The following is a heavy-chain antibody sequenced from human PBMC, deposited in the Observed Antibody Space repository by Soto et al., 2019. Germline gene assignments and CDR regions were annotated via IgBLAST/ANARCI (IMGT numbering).Heavy chain of an antibody. J-gene: IGHJ6*02. CDR1: GGAISSYY. Sequence: SETLSLTCSVPGGAISSYYWSWVRQPAGKGLEWIGRVFSSGSTNYNASLKSRVTMSIDTSKNEVSLTLRSVTAADTAVYYCARVAFSYFGMDVWGPGTTGTAP. CDR3: ARVAFSYFGMDV. D-gene: IGHD3-3*02. CDR2: VFSSGST. V-gene: IGHV4-4*07.